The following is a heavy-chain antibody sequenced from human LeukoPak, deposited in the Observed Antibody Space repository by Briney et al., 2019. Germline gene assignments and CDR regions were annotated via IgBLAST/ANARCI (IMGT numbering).Heavy chain of an antibody. V-gene: IGHV3-74*01. Sequence: RGSLRLSCAASGFTFSSYWMHWVRQAPGKGLVWVSCIKNDGSSTSYADSVKGRFTISRDNAKNTLYLQMNSLRAEDTAVYYCARGLGPPGSYSYWGQGALVTVSS. CDR2: IKNDGSST. J-gene: IGHJ4*02. CDR1: GFTFSSYW. D-gene: IGHD3-10*01. CDR3: ARGLGPPGSYSY.